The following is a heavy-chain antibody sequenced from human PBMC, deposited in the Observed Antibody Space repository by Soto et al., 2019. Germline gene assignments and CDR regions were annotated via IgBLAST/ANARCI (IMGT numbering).Heavy chain of an antibody. Sequence: QVQLVESGGGVVQPERSLRVSCAASGFIFSRHAMHWVRQAPGKGLQWVAQICSGGNIKYYSDSVRGRFTISRADSRSTVYLQMNGLRADDTAVYYCARDGQDLTPCGIDVWGPGITVTVSS. J-gene: IGHJ6*02. CDR2: ICSGGNIK. CDR1: GFIFSRHA. V-gene: IGHV3-33*01. CDR3: ARDGQDLTPCGIDV.